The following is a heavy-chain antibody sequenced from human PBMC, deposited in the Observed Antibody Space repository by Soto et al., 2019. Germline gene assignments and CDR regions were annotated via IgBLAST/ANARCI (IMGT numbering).Heavy chain of an antibody. V-gene: IGHV1-46*01. D-gene: IGHD2-2*01. CDR3: ARAVHSSTRLGWFDP. CDR2: INPDDGST. CDR1: GYTFIRYY. Sequence: ASVKVSCKASGYTFIRYYMLWVRQAPGQGLEWMGIINPDDGSTTYAQKFQGRVTITRDKSTTTVHMELTSLRSDDTAVYYCARAVHSSTRLGWFDPWGQGSLVTVSS. J-gene: IGHJ5*02.